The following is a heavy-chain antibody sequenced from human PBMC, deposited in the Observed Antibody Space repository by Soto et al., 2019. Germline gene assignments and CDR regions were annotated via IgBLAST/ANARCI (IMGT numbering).Heavy chain of an antibody. V-gene: IGHV3-48*01. D-gene: IGHD6-19*01. J-gene: IGHJ5*02. CDR1: GFPFSTYS. Sequence: GGSLRLSCAASGFPFSTYSMNWVRQAPGKGLEWVSYISSSSSTIYYADSVKGRFTVSRDNAKDSLYLQMNSLRAEDTAVYSCARAPAVADRNWFDPWGQGTLVTVSS. CDR2: ISSSSSTI. CDR3: ARAPAVADRNWFDP.